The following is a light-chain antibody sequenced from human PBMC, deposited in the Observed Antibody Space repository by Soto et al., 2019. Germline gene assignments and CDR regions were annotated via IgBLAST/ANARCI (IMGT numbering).Light chain of an antibody. CDR2: STN. V-gene: IGLV7-43*01. CDR1: SGAVTSGYS. Sequence: QAVVTQEPSLTVSPGGTVTLTCASSSGAVTSGYSPNWFQQRPGQAPRPLINSTNNRHSWTPARFSGSLLGGKAALTLSGVQPEDEAEYHCLLYYGGGVFGGGTQLTVL. CDR3: LLYYGGGV. J-gene: IGLJ3*02.